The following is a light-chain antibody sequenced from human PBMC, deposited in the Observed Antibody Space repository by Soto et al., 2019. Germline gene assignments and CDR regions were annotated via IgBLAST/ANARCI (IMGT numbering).Light chain of an antibody. Sequence: DIQMTQSPSSLSASVGDRVTITCRASQSMSNYLNWYQQKPGKAPKLLIYAESNLQSGVPARFSGSGSGTDFTLSISSLQPEDFATYYFQKSYSIPYTFGQGTKLDIK. J-gene: IGKJ2*01. V-gene: IGKV1-39*01. CDR1: QSMSNY. CDR2: AES. CDR3: QKSYSIPYT.